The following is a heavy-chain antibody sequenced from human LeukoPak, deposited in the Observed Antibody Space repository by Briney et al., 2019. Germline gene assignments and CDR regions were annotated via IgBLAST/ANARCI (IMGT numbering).Heavy chain of an antibody. CDR2: INHSGST. J-gene: IGHJ6*03. D-gene: IGHD3-10*01. CDR1: GGSFSGYY. V-gene: IGHV4-34*01. Sequence: SETLSLTCAVHGGSFSGYYWSWIRQPPGKGLEWIGEINHSGSTNYNPSLKSRVTISVDTSKNQFSLKLSSVTAADTAVYYCARHAGHYYYMDVWGKGTTVTISS. CDR3: ARHAGHYYYMDV.